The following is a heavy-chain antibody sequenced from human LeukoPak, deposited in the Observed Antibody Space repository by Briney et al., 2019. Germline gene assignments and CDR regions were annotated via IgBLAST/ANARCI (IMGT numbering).Heavy chain of an antibody. CDR3: AKPRGSKCGDCYWSSDY. CDR2: ISGSGGST. J-gene: IGHJ4*02. D-gene: IGHD2-21*02. Sequence: PGRSLRLSCAASGFTFSSYAMSWVRQASGKGLEWVSAISGSGGSTYYADSVKGRFTISRDNSKNTLYLQMNSLRAEDTAVYYCAKPRGSKCGDCYWSSDYWGQGTLVTVSS. CDR1: GFTFSSYA. V-gene: IGHV3-23*01.